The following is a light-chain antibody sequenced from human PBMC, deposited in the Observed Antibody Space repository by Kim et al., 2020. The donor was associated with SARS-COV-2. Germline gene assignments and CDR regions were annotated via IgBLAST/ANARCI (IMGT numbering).Light chain of an antibody. Sequence: EIVMTQSPATLSVSPGEKATLSCRASQSINNKLAWYQQKPGQAPRLLIYGPSTRATGIPARFSGSGSGTEFTLTISSLQSEDFAVYYCQQYNDRWTFGQGTKVDIK. CDR3: QQYNDRWT. CDR1: QSINNK. J-gene: IGKJ1*01. V-gene: IGKV3-15*01. CDR2: GPS.